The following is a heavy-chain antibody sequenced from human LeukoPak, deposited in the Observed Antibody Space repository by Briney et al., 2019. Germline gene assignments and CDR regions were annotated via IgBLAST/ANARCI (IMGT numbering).Heavy chain of an antibody. CDR3: AKDSATGRSLSHFDY. CDR2: ISGSSANT. CDR1: GFTFSSYA. D-gene: IGHD1-26*01. J-gene: IGHJ4*02. Sequence: GGSLRLSCAASGFTFSSYAMSWVRQAPGKGLEWVSTISGSSANTYYADSVKGRFTFSRDNSKNTLYLQMNSLRAEDTALYYCAKDSATGRSLSHFDYWGQGTLVTVSS. V-gene: IGHV3-23*01.